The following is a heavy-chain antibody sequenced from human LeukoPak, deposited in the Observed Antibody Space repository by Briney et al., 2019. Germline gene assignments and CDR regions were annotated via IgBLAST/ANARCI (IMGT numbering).Heavy chain of an antibody. CDR1: GGSFSGYY. V-gene: IGHV4-34*01. CDR2: INHSGST. CDR3: ASGESYYLEN. Sequence: SETLSLTCAVYGGSFSGYYWSWIRQPPGKGLEWIGEINHSGSTNYNPSLKSRVTISVDTSKNQFSLKLSSVTAADTAVYYCASGESYYLENWGQGTLVTVSS. D-gene: IGHD1-26*01. J-gene: IGHJ4*02.